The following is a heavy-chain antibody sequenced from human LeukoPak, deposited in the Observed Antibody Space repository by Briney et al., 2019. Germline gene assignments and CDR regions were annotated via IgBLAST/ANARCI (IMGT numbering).Heavy chain of an antibody. CDR1: GFTFSDYY. D-gene: IGHD1-1*01. Sequence: PGGSLRLSCAASGFTFSDYYMSWIRQAPGKGLEGVSYISSSGSTIYYADSVKGRFTISRDNAKNSLYLQMNSLRAEDTAVYYCARTTNGKNYCYYYMDVWGKGTTVTVSS. V-gene: IGHV3-11*04. CDR2: ISSSGSTI. J-gene: IGHJ6*03. CDR3: ARTTNGKNYCYYYMDV.